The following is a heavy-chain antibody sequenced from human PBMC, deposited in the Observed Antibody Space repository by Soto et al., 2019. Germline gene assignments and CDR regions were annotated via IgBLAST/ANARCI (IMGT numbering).Heavy chain of an antibody. J-gene: IGHJ4*02. CDR2: IYYSGRT. CDR3: ARQRTTVVTQAYFDH. V-gene: IGHV4-39*01. CDR1: GESISSSSYY. Sequence: PSETLSLTXIVSGESISSSSYYWGWIRQPPGKGLEWIGSIYYSGRTYYNPSFKSRVTISIDTSKNQFSLKLSSVTATDTAVYYCARQRTTVVTQAYFDHWGQGALVTVS. D-gene: IGHD2-21*02.